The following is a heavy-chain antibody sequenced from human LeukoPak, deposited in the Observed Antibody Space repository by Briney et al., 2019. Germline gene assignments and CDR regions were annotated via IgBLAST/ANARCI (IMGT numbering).Heavy chain of an antibody. Sequence: GRSLRLSCAASGFTFSSYAMSWVRQAPGKGLEWVSAISGSGGSTYYADSVKGRFTISRDNSKNTLYLQMNSLRAEDTAVYYCAKDLSLLYGSGSVDYWGQGTLVTVSS. D-gene: IGHD6-19*01. CDR3: AKDLSLLYGSGSVDY. J-gene: IGHJ4*02. CDR1: GFTFSSYA. V-gene: IGHV3-23*01. CDR2: ISGSGGST.